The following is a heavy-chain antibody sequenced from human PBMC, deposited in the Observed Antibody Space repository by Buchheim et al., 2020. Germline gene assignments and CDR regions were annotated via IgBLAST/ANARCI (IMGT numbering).Heavy chain of an antibody. CDR3: ARDMSGWSPTGVLSY. D-gene: IGHD6-19*01. J-gene: IGHJ4*02. V-gene: IGHV3-30-3*01. CDR2: ISYDGSNQ. CDR1: GFTFISFS. Sequence: QVQLVESGGGVVQPGRSLRLSCAASGFTFISFSMHWVRQTPGKGLEWVALISYDGSNQDYADSVKGRFTISRDDSKNTVYLKMNSLRVEDTAVYYCARDMSGWSPTGVLSYWGQGTL.